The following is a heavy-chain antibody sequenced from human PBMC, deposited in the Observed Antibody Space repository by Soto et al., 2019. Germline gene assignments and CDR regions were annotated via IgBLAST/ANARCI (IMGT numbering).Heavy chain of an antibody. V-gene: IGHV3-23*01. D-gene: IGHD1-7*01. CDR2: ISGSGGST. Sequence: GGSLRLSCAASGFTFSSYARSWVRQAPGKGLEWVSAISGSGGSTYYADSVKGRFTISRDNSKNTLYLQMNSLRAEDTAVYYCAKSTVELELLSDYWGQGTLVTVSS. CDR3: AKSTVELELLSDY. J-gene: IGHJ4*02. CDR1: GFTFSSYA.